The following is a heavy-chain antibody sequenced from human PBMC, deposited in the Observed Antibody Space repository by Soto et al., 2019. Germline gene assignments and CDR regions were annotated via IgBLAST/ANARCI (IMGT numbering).Heavy chain of an antibody. Sequence: QLQLQESGPGLVKPSETLSLTCTVSGGSISSSSYYWGWIRQPPGKGLEWIGSIYYSGSTYYNPSLKSRVAIPVDTSKNQFSPKLSSVTAADTAVYYCARRIVGATTFLDYWGQGTLVTVSS. V-gene: IGHV4-39*01. J-gene: IGHJ4*02. CDR1: GGSISSSSYY. CDR2: IYYSGST. CDR3: ARRIVGATTFLDY. D-gene: IGHD1-26*01.